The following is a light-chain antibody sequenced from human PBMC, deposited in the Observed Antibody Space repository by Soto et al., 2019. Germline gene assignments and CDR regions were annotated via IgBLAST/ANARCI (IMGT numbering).Light chain of an antibody. J-gene: IGKJ1*01. CDR3: QQYGSSPPRT. CDR2: VAS. Sequence: DIVVTQSPGILSLSPGERATLSCRASQSVSNDFLARYHQKPGQAPRLLIYVASTRATDVPDRFSGSGSGADCTLPISRLEPEDFAVYYCQQYGSSPPRTFGQGTNVE. CDR1: QSVSNDF. V-gene: IGKV3-20*01.